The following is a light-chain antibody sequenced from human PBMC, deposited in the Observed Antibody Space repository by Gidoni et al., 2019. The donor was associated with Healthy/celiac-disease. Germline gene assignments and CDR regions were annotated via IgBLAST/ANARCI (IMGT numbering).Light chain of an antibody. CDR3: QQYYSTPFT. J-gene: IGKJ2*01. CDR1: QSVLYSSNNRNY. V-gene: IGKV4-1*01. CDR2: WAS. Sequence: DTVMTQSPDPLSVSLGERATINCKSSQSVLYSSNNRNYLAWYQQKPGQPPKLLIYWASTRESGVPDRFSGSGSGTDFTLTISSLQAEDVAVYYCQQYYSTPFTFGRGTKLEIK.